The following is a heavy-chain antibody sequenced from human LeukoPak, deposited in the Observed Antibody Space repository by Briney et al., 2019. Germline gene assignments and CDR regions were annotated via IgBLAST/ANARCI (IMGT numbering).Heavy chain of an antibody. J-gene: IGHJ4*02. V-gene: IGHV3-21*01. Sequence: GGSLRLYCAVSGFAFSSYDMNWVRQAPGKGLEWVSSISSSSNYIHYADSVKGRFTISRDNAKNSLYLQMNSLRAEDTAVYFCARGTLGAWGWWGQGTLVTVSA. CDR2: ISSSSNYI. CDR1: GFAFSSYD. D-gene: IGHD6-19*01. CDR3: ARGTLGAWGW.